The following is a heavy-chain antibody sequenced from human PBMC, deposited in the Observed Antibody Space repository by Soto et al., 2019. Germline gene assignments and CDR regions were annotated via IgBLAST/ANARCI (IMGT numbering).Heavy chain of an antibody. CDR1: GFSLSNARMG. CDR2: IFSNDEK. V-gene: IGHV2-26*01. D-gene: IGHD2-15*01. CDR3: ARVYCSGGSCYSGGYYYYGMDV. J-gene: IGHJ6*02. Sequence: QVTLKESGPVLVNPTETLTLTCTVSGFSLSNARMGVSWIRQPPGKALEWLARIFSNDEKSYSTSLKSRLTNSMDTSKSQVVLTMTNMDPVDTATYYCARVYCSGGSCYSGGYYYYGMDVWGQGTTVTVSS.